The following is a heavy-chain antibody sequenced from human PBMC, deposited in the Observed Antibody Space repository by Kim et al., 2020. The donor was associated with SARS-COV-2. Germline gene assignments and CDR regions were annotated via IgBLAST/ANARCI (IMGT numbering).Heavy chain of an antibody. D-gene: IGHD2-2*01. Sequence: GGSLRLSCAASGFTFSSYGMHWVRQAPGKGLEWVAVIWYDGSNKYYADSVKGRFTISRDNSKNTLYLQMNSLRAEDTAVYYCARARTRANIVVVPAAPLYYYYGMDVWGQGTTVTVSS. CDR2: IWYDGSNK. CDR1: GFTFSSYG. V-gene: IGHV3-33*01. J-gene: IGHJ6*02. CDR3: ARARTRANIVVVPAAPLYYYYGMDV.